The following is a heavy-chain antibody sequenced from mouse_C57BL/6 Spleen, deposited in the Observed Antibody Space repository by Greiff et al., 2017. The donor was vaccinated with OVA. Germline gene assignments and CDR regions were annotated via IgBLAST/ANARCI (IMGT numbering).Heavy chain of an antibody. CDR2: ISDGGSYT. J-gene: IGHJ4*01. D-gene: IGHD2-1*01. CDR3: ARDYYGNLYYAMDY. V-gene: IGHV5-4*01. CDR1: GFTFSSYA. Sequence: EVQVVESGGGLVKPGGSLKLSCAASGFTFSSYAMSWVRQTPEKRLEWVATISDGGSYTYYPDNVKGRFTISRDNAKNNLYLQMSHLKSEDTAMYYCARDYYGNLYYAMDYWGQGTSVTVSS.